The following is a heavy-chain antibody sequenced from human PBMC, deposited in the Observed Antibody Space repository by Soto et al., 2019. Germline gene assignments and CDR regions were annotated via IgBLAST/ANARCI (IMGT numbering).Heavy chain of an antibody. CDR1: GFTFSSYS. D-gene: IGHD3-16*01. V-gene: IGHV3-48*01. Sequence: GGSLRLSCAASGFTFSSYSMNWVRRAPGKGLEWVSYISSSSSTIYYADSVKGRFTISRDNAKNSLYLQMNSLRAEDTAVYYCARDEGFNLMTPFDYWGQGTLVTVSS. CDR3: ARDEGFNLMTPFDY. J-gene: IGHJ4*02. CDR2: ISSSSSTI.